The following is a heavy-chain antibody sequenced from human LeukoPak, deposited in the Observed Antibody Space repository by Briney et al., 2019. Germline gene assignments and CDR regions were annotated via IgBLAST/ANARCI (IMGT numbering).Heavy chain of an antibody. V-gene: IGHV4-34*01. Sequence: SETLSLTCTVSGGSISSYYWSWIRQPPGKGLEWIGEINHSGSTNYNPSLKGRVTISVDTSKNQFSLKLSSVTAADTAVYYCARRRWLQFVYWGQGTLVTVSS. CDR3: ARRRWLQFVY. CDR2: INHSGST. J-gene: IGHJ4*02. D-gene: IGHD5-24*01. CDR1: GGSISSYY.